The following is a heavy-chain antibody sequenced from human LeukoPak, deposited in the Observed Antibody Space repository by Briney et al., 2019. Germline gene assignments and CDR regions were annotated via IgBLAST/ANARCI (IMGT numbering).Heavy chain of an antibody. V-gene: IGHV4-59*11. D-gene: IGHD5-18*01. CDR2: VLDSERT. Sequence: SETLSLTCTVSGGSISTHYWSWIRQPPGKGLEWIGYVLDSERTKDNPSLKSRATLSADTSKNQFSLRLTSVTAADSAVYYCAAIKRGSIFGYFDFWGQGVLVTVSS. CDR1: GGSISTHY. CDR3: AAIKRGSIFGYFDF. J-gene: IGHJ4*02.